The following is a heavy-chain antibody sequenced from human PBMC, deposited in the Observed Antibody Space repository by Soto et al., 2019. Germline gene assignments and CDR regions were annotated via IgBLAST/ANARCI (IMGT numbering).Heavy chain of an antibody. J-gene: IGHJ4*02. CDR2: ISSNGGST. D-gene: IGHD6-13*01. CDR3: VKVRPAGYSSSWYDFDY. V-gene: IGHV3-64D*08. CDR1: GFTFSSYA. Sequence: GGSLRLSCSASGFTFSSYAMHWVRQAPGKGLEYVSAISSNGGSTYYADSVKGRFTISRDNSKNTLYLQMSSLRAEDTAVYYCVKVRPAGYSSSWYDFDYWGQGTLVTVSS.